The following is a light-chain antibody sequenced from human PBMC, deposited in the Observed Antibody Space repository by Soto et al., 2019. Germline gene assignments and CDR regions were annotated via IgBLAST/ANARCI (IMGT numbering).Light chain of an antibody. V-gene: IGLV3-21*04. J-gene: IGLJ2*01. Sequence: SYELTQPPSVSVAPGKTARITCGGNNIGIKSVLWYQQRQGQAPVLVIYYDSDRPSGIPERFSGSNSGNTATLTISRVEAGDEADYYCQVWDSSRDHVVFGGGTKLTVL. CDR3: QVWDSSRDHVV. CDR2: YDS. CDR1: NIGIKS.